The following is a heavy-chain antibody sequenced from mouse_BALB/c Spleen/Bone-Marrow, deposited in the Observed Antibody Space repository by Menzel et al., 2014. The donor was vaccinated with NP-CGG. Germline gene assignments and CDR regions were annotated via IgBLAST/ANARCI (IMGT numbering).Heavy chain of an antibody. CDR3: ARAAYYRYDEGAWFAY. Sequence: VHLQQSGAELARPGASVKMSCKASGYTFTSYTMHWVKQRPGQGLEWIGYINPSSGYTNYNQKFKDKATLTADKSSSTAYMQLSSLTSEDSAVYYCARAAYYRYDEGAWFAYWDQGTLVTVSA. V-gene: IGHV1-4*01. D-gene: IGHD2-14*01. J-gene: IGHJ3*01. CDR1: GYTFTSYT. CDR2: INPSSGYT.